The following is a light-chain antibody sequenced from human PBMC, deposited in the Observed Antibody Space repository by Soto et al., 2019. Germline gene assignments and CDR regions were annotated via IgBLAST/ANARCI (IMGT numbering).Light chain of an antibody. Sequence: PALTQPASVSGSPGQSITISCTGTSSDVGSYNYVSWYQHHPGKAPKLVIYDVDDRPSGVSNRFSGSKSGNTASLTISGLQAEDEADYYCSSFTNSSPLGVFGTGTRSPS. CDR1: SSDVGSYNY. CDR3: SSFTNSSPLGV. V-gene: IGLV2-14*03. CDR2: DVD. J-gene: IGLJ1*01.